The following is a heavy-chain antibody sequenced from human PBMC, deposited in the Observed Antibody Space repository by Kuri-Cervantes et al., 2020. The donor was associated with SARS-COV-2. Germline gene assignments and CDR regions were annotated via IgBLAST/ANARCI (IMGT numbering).Heavy chain of an antibody. V-gene: IGHV1-69*05. J-gene: IGHJ6*03. Sequence: SVKVSCKPSGGTFNSYGINWVRQAPGQGLEWMGGIIPIFGTANYAQKFQGRVTITTDESTSTAYMELSSLRSEDTAVYYCASGYSSGSHYYYYYMDVWDKGTTVTNSS. CDR2: IIPIFGTA. CDR3: ASGYSSGSHYYYYYMDV. D-gene: IGHD6-19*01. CDR1: GGTFNSYG.